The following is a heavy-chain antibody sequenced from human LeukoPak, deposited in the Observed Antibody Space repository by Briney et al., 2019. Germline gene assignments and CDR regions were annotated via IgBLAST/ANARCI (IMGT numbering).Heavy chain of an antibody. CDR1: GGTFSSYA. D-gene: IGHD1-1*01. Sequence: SVKVSCKASGGTFSSYAISWVRQAPGQGLEWMGRIIPIFGTANYAQKFQGRVTITTDESTSTAYMELSSLRSEDTAVYYCARVAGNWKPWGYYFDYWGQGTLVTVSS. CDR3: ARVAGNWKPWGYYFDY. CDR2: IIPIFGTA. V-gene: IGHV1-69*05. J-gene: IGHJ4*02.